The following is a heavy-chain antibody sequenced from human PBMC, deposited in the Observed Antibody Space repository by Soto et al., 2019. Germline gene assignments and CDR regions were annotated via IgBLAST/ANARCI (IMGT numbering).Heavy chain of an antibody. D-gene: IGHD3-3*01. V-gene: IGHV3-48*01. CDR3: ALRYYDLWSGYYGPPKPNDYYYYYYMDV. Sequence: EVQLVESGGGLVQPGGSLRLSCAASGFTFSSYSMNWVRQAPGKGLEWVSYISSSSSPIYYADSVKGRFTISRDNAKNSLYLEMNSLRAEDKAVYYCALRYYDLWSGYYGPPKPNDYYYYYYMDVWGKGTTVTVSS. CDR1: GFTFSSYS. CDR2: ISSSSSPI. J-gene: IGHJ6*03.